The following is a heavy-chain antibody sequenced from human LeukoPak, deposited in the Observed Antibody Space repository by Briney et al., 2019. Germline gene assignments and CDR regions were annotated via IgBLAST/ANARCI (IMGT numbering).Heavy chain of an antibody. CDR2: ISGSGGST. CDR1: GFTFSSYA. V-gene: IGHV3-23*01. CDR3: AKDLVEQLVVFDY. J-gene: IGHJ4*02. Sequence: PGGSLRPSCAASGFTFSSYAMSWVRQAPGKGLEWVSAISGSGGSTYYADSVKGRFTISRDNSKNTLYLQMNSLRAEDTAVYYCAKDLVEQLVVFDYWGQGTLVTVSS. D-gene: IGHD6-6*01.